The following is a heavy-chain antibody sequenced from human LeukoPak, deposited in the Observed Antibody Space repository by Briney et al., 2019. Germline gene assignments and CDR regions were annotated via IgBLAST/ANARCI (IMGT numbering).Heavy chain of an antibody. CDR1: GYTFTGYY. CDR3: ATGASTAGLGY. D-gene: IGHD5-18*01. V-gene: IGHV1-2*02. J-gene: IGHJ4*02. CDR2: INPNSGGT. Sequence: ASVKVSCKASGYTFTGYYMHWVRQAPGQGLEGMGWINPNSGGTNYAQKFQGRVTMTRATSRATAHLELSRLRSDAAAVYYSATGASTAGLGYWGPGTLVTVSS.